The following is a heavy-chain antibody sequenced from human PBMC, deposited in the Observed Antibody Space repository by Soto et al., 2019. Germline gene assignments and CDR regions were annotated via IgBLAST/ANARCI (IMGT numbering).Heavy chain of an antibody. CDR1: GFTFSSYS. CDR3: ARDWADIVVVVAAIDYYYGMDV. Sequence: GGSLRLSCAASGFTFSSYSMNWVRQAPGKGLEWVSSISSSSSYIYYADSVKGRFTISRDNAKNSLYLQMNSLRAEDTAVYYCARDWADIVVVVAAIDYYYGMDVWGQGTTVTVSS. CDR2: ISSSSSYI. V-gene: IGHV3-21*01. D-gene: IGHD2-15*01. J-gene: IGHJ6*02.